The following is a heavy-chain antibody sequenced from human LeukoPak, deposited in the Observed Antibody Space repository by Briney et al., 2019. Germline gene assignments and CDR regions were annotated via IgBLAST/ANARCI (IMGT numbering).Heavy chain of an antibody. CDR3: AGYSSGSPWFDP. D-gene: IGHD6-19*01. V-gene: IGHV4-59*01. Sequence: SETLSLTCTVSGGSISSYYWSWIRQPPGKGLEWIGYIYYSGGTNYNPSLKSRVTISVDTSKNQFSLKLSSVTAADTAVYYCAGYSSGSPWFDPWGQGTLVTVSS. J-gene: IGHJ5*02. CDR1: GGSISSYY. CDR2: IYYSGGT.